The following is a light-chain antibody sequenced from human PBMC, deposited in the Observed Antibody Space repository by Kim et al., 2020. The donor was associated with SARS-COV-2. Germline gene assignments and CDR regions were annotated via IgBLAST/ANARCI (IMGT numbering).Light chain of an antibody. V-gene: IGKV1-39*01. J-gene: IGKJ5*01. CDR1: QTISNE. CDR2: DAS. CDR3: QQSYNLIT. Sequence: SASGGDRVTTTCRASQTISNELTWYQQKRGKATKLLIYDASSLQSGAPSRFSGSGSGTDFTLTISNQQPEDFATYYCQQSYNLITFGQGTRLEIK.